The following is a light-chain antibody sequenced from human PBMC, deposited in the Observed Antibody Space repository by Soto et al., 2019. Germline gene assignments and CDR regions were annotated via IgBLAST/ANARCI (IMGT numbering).Light chain of an antibody. CDR2: GVS. V-gene: IGKV3-20*01. Sequence: EIVLTQSPGTLSLSPGERATLSCRASHSVTSRFFAWYQQKPGQAPRVIIFGVSTRATGVPDRFSGSGSGTDFTLTISRLEPEDFALYYCQQYGNSPLTFGGGTKVDIK. J-gene: IGKJ4*01. CDR3: QQYGNSPLT. CDR1: HSVTSRF.